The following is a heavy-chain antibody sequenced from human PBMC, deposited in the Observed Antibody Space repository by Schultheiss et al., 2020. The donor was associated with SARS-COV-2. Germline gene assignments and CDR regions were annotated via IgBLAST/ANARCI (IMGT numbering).Heavy chain of an antibody. J-gene: IGHJ6*02. CDR1: GFAFSDHY. CDR2: IWYDGSNK. V-gene: IGHV3-30*02. CDR3: AKGIVATLARYYYYGMDV. Sequence: GESLKISCAASGFAFSDHYMTWIRQAPGKGLEWVAVIWYDGSNKYYADSVKGRFTISRDNSKNTLYLQMNSLRAEDTAVYYCAKGIVATLARYYYYGMDVWGQGTTVTVSS. D-gene: IGHD5-12*01.